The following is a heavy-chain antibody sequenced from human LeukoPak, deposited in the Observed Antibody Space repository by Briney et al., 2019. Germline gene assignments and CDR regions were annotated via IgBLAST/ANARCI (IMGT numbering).Heavy chain of an antibody. CDR2: IGVYNGNT. CDR1: GYIFTSYG. J-gene: IGHJ5*02. Sequence: GASVKVSYKASGYIFTSYGISWVRQAPGQGLEWMGWIGVYNGNTNYPQRLQGRVTMTTDTSTTTAYMELRSLRSDDTAVYYCARDINGYYYDSHGYYPTDLWGQGTLVTVSS. D-gene: IGHD3-22*01. V-gene: IGHV1-18*01. CDR3: ARDINGYYYDSHGYYPTDL.